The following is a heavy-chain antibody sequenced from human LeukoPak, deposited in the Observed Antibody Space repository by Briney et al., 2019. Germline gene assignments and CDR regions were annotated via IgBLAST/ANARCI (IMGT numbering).Heavy chain of an antibody. V-gene: IGHV3-7*05. CDR2: IKQDGSEE. Sequence: GGSLRLSCAASGFTFSSYWMSWVRQAPGKGLEWVANIKQDGSEEVYVDSVKGRFTISRDNAKNSLFLQMNTLRAEDTAVYYCAKDRDDCGGDCYYFDCWGQGTLVTVSS. D-gene: IGHD2-21*02. J-gene: IGHJ4*02. CDR3: AKDRDDCGGDCYYFDC. CDR1: GFTFSSYW.